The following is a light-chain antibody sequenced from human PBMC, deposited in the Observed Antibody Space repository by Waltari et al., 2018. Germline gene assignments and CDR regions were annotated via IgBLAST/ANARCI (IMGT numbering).Light chain of an antibody. Sequence: EIVFTKSPATLSLSPGERANLSCRTSYSVNSYLAWYQHKPGQAPRLLIYDASNRATGIPARFSGSGSETDFTLTISSLEPDDFALYYCQQRFTWPSITFGQGTRLEIK. CDR2: DAS. CDR1: YSVNSY. CDR3: QQRFTWPSIT. V-gene: IGKV3-11*01. J-gene: IGKJ5*01.